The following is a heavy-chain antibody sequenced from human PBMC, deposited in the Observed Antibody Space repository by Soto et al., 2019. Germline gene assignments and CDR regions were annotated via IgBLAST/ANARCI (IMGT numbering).Heavy chain of an antibody. V-gene: IGHV3-30-3*01. J-gene: IGHJ4*02. CDR3: ARVLSSSGRAHFDY. CDR1: GFTFSSYA. Sequence: QVQLVESGGGVVQPGRSLRLSCAASGFTFSSYAMHWVRQAPGKGLEWVAVISYDGSNKYYADSVKGRFTISRDNSKNTVDLEMISLRAEDTAVYYCARVLSSSGRAHFDYWGQGTLVTVSS. D-gene: IGHD2-15*01. CDR2: ISYDGSNK.